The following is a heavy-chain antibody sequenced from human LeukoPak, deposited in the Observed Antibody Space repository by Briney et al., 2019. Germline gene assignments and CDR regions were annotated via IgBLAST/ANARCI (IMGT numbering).Heavy chain of an antibody. CDR3: AGITMVRGVITSWFDP. D-gene: IGHD3-10*01. J-gene: IGHJ5*02. CDR1: GGSISSSSYY. CDR2: IYYSGST. V-gene: IGHV4-39*07. Sequence: SETLSLTCTVSGGSISSSSYYWGWIRQPPGKGLEWIGSIYYSGSTYYNPSLKSRVTISVDTSKDQFSLKLSSVTAADTAVYYCAGITMVRGVITSWFDPWGQGTLVTVSS.